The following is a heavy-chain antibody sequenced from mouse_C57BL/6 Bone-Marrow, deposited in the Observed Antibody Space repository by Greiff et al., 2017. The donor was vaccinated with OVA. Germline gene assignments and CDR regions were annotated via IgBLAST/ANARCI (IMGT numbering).Heavy chain of an antibody. Sequence: EVKLVESGGDLVKPGGSLKLSCAASGFTFSSYGMSWVRQTPDKRLEWVATISSGGSYTYYPDSVKGRFTISRDNAKNTLYLQMSSLKSEDTAMYSGARQSGYYDYDGPFDDWGQGTTLTVSS. CDR1: GFTFSSYG. CDR2: ISSGGSYT. V-gene: IGHV5-6*01. J-gene: IGHJ2*01. CDR3: ARQSGYYDYDGPFDD. D-gene: IGHD2-4*01.